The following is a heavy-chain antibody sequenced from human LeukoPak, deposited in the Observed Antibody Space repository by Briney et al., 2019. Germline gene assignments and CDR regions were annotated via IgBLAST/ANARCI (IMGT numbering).Heavy chain of an antibody. D-gene: IGHD3-10*01. CDR3: ARLSARRGYYYYGMDV. Sequence: PSDTLSLTCSVSGGSISGNYWSWIRQPPGKGLEWMGYFNSSGSTNYNPSLKSRVTISLDTSKNQFSLNLNSVTAADTAVYYCARLSARRGYYYYGMDVWGQGTTVTVSS. CDR2: FNSSGST. CDR1: GGSISGNY. J-gene: IGHJ6*02. V-gene: IGHV4-59*01.